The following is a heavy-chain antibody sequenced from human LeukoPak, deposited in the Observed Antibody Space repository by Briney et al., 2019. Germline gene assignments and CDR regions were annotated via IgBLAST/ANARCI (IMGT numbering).Heavy chain of an antibody. V-gene: IGHV3-53*05. J-gene: IGHJ6*02. D-gene: IGHD3-3*01. CDR1: GFTVSSNY. Sequence: GGSLRLSCAASGFTVSSNYMSWVRQAPGKGLEWVSVIYSGGSTYYADSVKGRFTISRDNSKNTLYLQMNSLRAEDTAVYYCAREGGVVNIPGNYYYGMDVWGQGTTVTVSS. CDR3: AREGGVVNIPGNYYYGMDV. CDR2: IYSGGST.